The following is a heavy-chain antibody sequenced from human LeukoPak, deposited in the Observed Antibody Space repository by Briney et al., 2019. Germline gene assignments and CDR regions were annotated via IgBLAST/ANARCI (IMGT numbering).Heavy chain of an antibody. CDR1: GGTFSSYA. D-gene: IGHD3-22*01. Sequence: ASVKVSCKASGGTFSSYAISWVRQAPGQGLEWMVGIIPIFGTANYAQKFQGRVTITADESTSTAYMELSSLRSEDTAVYYCARDLGYYDSSGYYEAFDYWGQGTLVTVSS. CDR3: ARDLGYYDSSGYYEAFDY. V-gene: IGHV1-69*01. J-gene: IGHJ4*02. CDR2: IIPIFGTA.